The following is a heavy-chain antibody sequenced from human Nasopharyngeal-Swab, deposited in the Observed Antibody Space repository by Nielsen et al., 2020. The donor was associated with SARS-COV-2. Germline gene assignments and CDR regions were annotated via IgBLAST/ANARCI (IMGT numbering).Heavy chain of an antibody. V-gene: IGHV4-31*02. J-gene: IGHJ4*02. CDR2: IYYSGST. CDR3: ARAGGYCSGGSCRRHYYFDY. Sequence: WIRQPPGKGLEWIGYIYYSGSTYYNPSLKSRVTISVDTSKNQFSLKLSSVTAADTAVYYCARAGGYCSGGSCRRHYYFDYWGRGTLVTVSS. D-gene: IGHD2-15*01.